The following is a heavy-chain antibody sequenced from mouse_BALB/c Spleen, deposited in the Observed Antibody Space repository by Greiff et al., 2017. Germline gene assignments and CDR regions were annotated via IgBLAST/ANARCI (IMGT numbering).Heavy chain of an antibody. CDR1: GYSITSGYY. D-gene: IGHD3-3*01. CDR3: AREEGLFAY. CDR2: ISYDGSN. J-gene: IGHJ3*01. Sequence: VQLQQSGPGLVKPSQSLSLTCSVTGYSITSGYYWNWIRQFPGNKLEWMGYISYDGSNNYNPSLKNRISITRDTSKNQFFLKLNSVTTEDTATYYCAREEGLFAYWGQGTLVTVAA. V-gene: IGHV3-6*02.